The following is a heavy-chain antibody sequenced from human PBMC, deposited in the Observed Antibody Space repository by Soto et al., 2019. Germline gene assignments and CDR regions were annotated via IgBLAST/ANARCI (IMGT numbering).Heavy chain of an antibody. CDR2: IDWDDDK. D-gene: IGHD1-1*01. CDR3: AKTGTDGSWFDP. Sequence: GPTLVNPTQTLTLTCTFSGFSLSTSGMRVSWIRQPPGKALEWLARIDWDDDKFYSTSLRTRLTISKDTSKNQVVLTMTNMDPVDTATYYCAKTGTDGSWFDPWGQGTLVTVSS. J-gene: IGHJ5*02. CDR1: GFSLSTSGMR. V-gene: IGHV2-70*04.